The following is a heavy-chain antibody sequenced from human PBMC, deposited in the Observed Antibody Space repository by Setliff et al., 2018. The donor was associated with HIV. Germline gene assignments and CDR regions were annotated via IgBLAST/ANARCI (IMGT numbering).Heavy chain of an antibody. CDR2: IIPLFGTA. CDR1: GDTYSNSL. J-gene: IGHJ4*02. V-gene: IGHV1-69*05. CDR3: SSGIGYCKNCVCYIGVHRTPDKSYVDS. Sequence: SVKVSCKASGDTYSNSLVTWVRQAPGQGLEWMVGIIPLFGTADYAQKFQGRVTMTTDELMTTAYLELRSLRSEDTAVYYCSSGIGYCKNCVCYIGVHRTPDKSYVDSWGQGALVTVSS. D-gene: IGHD2-8*01.